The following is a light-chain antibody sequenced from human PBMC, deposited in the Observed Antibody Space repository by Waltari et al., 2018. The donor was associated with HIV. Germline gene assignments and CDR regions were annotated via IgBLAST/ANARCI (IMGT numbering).Light chain of an antibody. CDR3: QVWDASSDHLVI. CDR1: NIGDKT. V-gene: IGLV3-21*02. CDR2: DDS. Sequence: SFVLTQPPSVSVAPGQTARITCGGNNIGDKTVHWYQQKPGQAPLLVVYDDSDRPSGIPERVSGSNSWNTATLTISRVEAGDEADYYCQVWDASSDHLVIFGGGTKLTVL. J-gene: IGLJ2*01.